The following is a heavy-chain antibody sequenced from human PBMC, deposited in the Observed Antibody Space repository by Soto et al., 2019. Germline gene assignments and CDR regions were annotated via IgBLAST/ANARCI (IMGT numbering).Heavy chain of an antibody. CDR1: GYTFTSYG. V-gene: IGHV1-2*04. CDR2: INPYSGGT. J-gene: IGHJ6*02. Sequence: ASVKVSCKACGYTFTSYGISWLRQSPGQGLEWMGWINPYSGGTNYAQKFQGWVTMTRDTSISTAYMELSRLRSDDTAVYYCATHVGYYYGMDVWGQGTTVTVSS. CDR3: ATHVGYYYGMDV. D-gene: IGHD3-16*01.